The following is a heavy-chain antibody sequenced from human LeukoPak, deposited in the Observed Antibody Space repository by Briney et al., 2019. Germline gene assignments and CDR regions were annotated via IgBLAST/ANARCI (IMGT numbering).Heavy chain of an antibody. J-gene: IGHJ5*02. Sequence: SETLSLTCVLYGGSSTNYFWSWIRQPPGKGLGWIGEINRSASTNYNPSLKSRVTISIDTSKNQFSLKLSSVTAADTAVYYCARRGPPRTMLRGVKSGWFDPWGQGTLVTVSS. CDR2: INRSAST. CDR3: ARRGPPRTMLRGVKSGWFDP. CDR1: GGSSTNYF. D-gene: IGHD3-10*01. V-gene: IGHV4-34*01.